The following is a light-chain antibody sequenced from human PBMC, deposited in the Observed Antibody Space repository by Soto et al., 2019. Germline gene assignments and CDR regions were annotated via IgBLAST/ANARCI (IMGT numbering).Light chain of an antibody. J-gene: IGLJ2*01. CDR3: SSFTSNPPPHVV. CDR2: GVS. CDR1: DSDIGGYNY. V-gene: IGLV2-14*01. Sequence: QSALTQPASVSGSPGQSITISCTGTDSDIGGYNYVSWYQQHPGKAPKLMIYGVSNRPSGVSNRFSGSKSGNTASLTISGLQADDGANYYCSSFTSNPPPHVVFGGGTKLPVL.